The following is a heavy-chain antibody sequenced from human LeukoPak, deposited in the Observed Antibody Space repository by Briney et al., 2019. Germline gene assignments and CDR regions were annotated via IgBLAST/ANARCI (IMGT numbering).Heavy chain of an antibody. V-gene: IGHV3-53*01. CDR1: GVTVNNVN. CDR2: MYSGGRT. D-gene: IGHD1-26*01. CDR3: ARGAQEPFFDF. J-gene: IGHJ4*02. Sequence: GGSLRLSCAASGVTVNNVNMSWGRQAPGQGLEWVSIMYSGGRTSYADSLTRRFTVSIDHAKNTLYLQMNSLRGEDTALYYCARGAQEPFFDFGGQGTLVTVSS.